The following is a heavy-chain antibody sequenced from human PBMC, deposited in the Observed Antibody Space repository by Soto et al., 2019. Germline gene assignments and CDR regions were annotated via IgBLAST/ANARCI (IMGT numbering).Heavy chain of an antibody. CDR1: GFTCISYA. Sequence: AGGSLRVSCAAAGFTCISYAMSWVRQAPGKGLEWVSAISGSGGSTYYADSVKGRFTISRDNSKNTLYLQMNSLRAEDTAVYYCAKMFYYDSSGYPYFDYPAQRPPVTVSS. CDR3: AKMFYYDSSGYPYFDY. CDR2: ISGSGGST. D-gene: IGHD3-22*01. V-gene: IGHV3-23*01. J-gene: IGHJ4*02.